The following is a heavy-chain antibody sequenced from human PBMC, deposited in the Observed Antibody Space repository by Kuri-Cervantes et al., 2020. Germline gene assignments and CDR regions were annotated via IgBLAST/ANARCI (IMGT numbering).Heavy chain of an antibody. CDR2: ISSSGSTI. Sequence: GGSLRLSCAASGFTFSSYSMNWVRQAPGKRLEWVSYISSSGSTIYYADSVKGRFTISRDNAKNSLYLQMNSLRAEDTAVYYCAKAGYSSGWYSKAFDIWGQGTMVTVSS. CDR3: AKAGYSSGWYSKAFDI. CDR1: GFTFSSYS. J-gene: IGHJ3*02. V-gene: IGHV3-48*04. D-gene: IGHD6-19*01.